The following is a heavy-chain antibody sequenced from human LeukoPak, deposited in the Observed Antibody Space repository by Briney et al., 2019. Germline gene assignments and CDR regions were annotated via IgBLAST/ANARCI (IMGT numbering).Heavy chain of an antibody. J-gene: IGHJ4*02. CDR1: GVSFSNHA. CDR3: ARAAWGFWSGSDY. D-gene: IGHD3-3*01. Sequence: GGSLRLSCAASGVSFSNHAMEWVRQAPGKGLEWLAVISHDGTLKYYADSVRGRFTISRDNSENTLYLQVNSLRPEDTAVYYCARAAWGFWSGSDYWGQGTLVTVSS. CDR2: ISHDGTLK. V-gene: IGHV3-30-3*01.